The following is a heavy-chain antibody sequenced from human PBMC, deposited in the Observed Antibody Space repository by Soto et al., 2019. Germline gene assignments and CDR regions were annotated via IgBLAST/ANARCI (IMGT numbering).Heavy chain of an antibody. D-gene: IGHD3-16*01. J-gene: IGHJ6*02. V-gene: IGHV5-51*01. CDR3: ARFTPRYYYYYGMDV. CDR2: IYPGDSDT. Sequence: PGASLKISCKGSGYSFTSYWIGWVRQMPGKGLEWMGIIYPGDSDTRYSPSFQGQVTISADKSISTAYLQWSSLKASDTAMYYCARFTPRYYYYYGMDVWGQGTTVTVSS. CDR1: GYSFTSYW.